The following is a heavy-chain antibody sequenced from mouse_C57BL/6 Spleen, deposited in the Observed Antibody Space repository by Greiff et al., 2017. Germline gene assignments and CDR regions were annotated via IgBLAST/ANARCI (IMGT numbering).Heavy chain of an antibody. CDR2: INPNNGGT. Sequence: VQLQQSGPELVKPGASVRISCKASGYTFTDYYMNWVKQSHGKSLEWIGDINPNNGGTSYNQKFKGKATLTVDKSSSTAYMELRSLTSEDSAVYYCAREGGGSEAMDYWGQGTSVTVSS. V-gene: IGHV1-26*01. J-gene: IGHJ4*01. CDR1: GYTFTDYY. CDR3: AREGGGSEAMDY.